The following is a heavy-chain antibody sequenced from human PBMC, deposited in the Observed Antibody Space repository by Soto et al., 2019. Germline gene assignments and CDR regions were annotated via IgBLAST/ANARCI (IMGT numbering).Heavy chain of an antibody. CDR1: GYMFISYG. V-gene: IGHV1-18*01. CDR3: VRDLDGSGSYYTDY. J-gene: IGHJ4*02. CDR2: IRPYNGDT. D-gene: IGHD3-10*01. Sequence: ASVKVSCKASGYMFISYGINWVRQAPGQGLEWMGWIRPYNGDTKYAQNLQGRVTMTTDTSTSTAYMEMRSLRSDDTAVYYCVRDLDGSGSYYTDYRGPGTLVTVSS.